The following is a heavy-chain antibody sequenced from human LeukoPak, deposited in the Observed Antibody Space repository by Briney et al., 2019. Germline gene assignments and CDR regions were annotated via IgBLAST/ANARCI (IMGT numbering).Heavy chain of an antibody. Sequence: ASVKVSCKASGYTFTGYYMHWVRQAPGQGLEWMGWIHLNSGDTKYAQKFQGRVTMTRDTSISTAYMELSRLRSDDTAVYYCARVRYRLAETYIDYWGQGTLVTVSS. V-gene: IGHV1-2*02. CDR2: IHLNSGDT. J-gene: IGHJ4*02. CDR1: GYTFTGYY. D-gene: IGHD3-16*01. CDR3: ARVRYRLAETYIDY.